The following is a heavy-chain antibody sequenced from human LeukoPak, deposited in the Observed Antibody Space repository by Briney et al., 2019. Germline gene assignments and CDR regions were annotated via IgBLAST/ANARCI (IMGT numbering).Heavy chain of an antibody. V-gene: IGHV3-30-3*01. J-gene: IGHJ6*02. CDR2: ISYDGSNK. CDR1: GFTFSSYA. D-gene: IGHD3-16*01. CDR3: ARGGEPIWDYYGMDV. Sequence: PGRSLRLSCAASGFTFSSYAMHWVRQAPGKGLEWVAVISYDGSNKYYADSVKGRFTISRDNSKNTLYLQMNSLRAEDTAVYYCARGGEPIWDYYGMDVWGQGTTVTVSS.